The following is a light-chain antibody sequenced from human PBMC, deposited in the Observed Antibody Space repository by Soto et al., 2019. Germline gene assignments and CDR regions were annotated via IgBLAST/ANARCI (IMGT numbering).Light chain of an antibody. V-gene: IGKV1-5*01. CDR1: ESIDNW. CDR3: QQYNSYSRA. CDR2: AAS. Sequence: DIKMTQSPSTLSASVGDTVTITCRASESIDNWLAWYQQKPGKAPKLLIFAASTLVRGVPSRFSGRGSGTEFTLTISSLQPDDFATYYCQQYNSYSRAFGQGTKVDI. J-gene: IGKJ1*01.